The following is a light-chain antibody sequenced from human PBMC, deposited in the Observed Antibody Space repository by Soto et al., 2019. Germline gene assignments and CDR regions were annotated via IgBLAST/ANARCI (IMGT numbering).Light chain of an antibody. CDR2: AAS. CDR1: QGIRND. CDR3: LQDYNYPRT. Sequence: IQMTQSPSTLSGSVEDRATITCRASQGIRNDLGWYQQKPGKAPKLLIYAASSLQSGVPSRFSGSGSGTDFTLTISSLQPEDFATYYCLQDYNYPRTFGQGTKVDIK. V-gene: IGKV1-6*01. J-gene: IGKJ1*01.